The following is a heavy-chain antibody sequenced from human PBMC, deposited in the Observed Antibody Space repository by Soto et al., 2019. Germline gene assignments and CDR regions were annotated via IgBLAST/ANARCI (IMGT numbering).Heavy chain of an antibody. V-gene: IGHV3-21*01. D-gene: IGHD4-17*01. CDR1: GFTFSSYS. J-gene: IGHJ4*02. CDR3: ARLSATVTTSFFDY. Sequence: GGCRILSGGASGFTFSSYSMNWVRQAPGKGLEWVSSISSSSSYIYYADSVKGRFTISRDNAKNSLYLQMNSLRAEDTAVYYCARLSATVTTSFFDYWGQGTLVTVSS. CDR2: ISSSSSYI.